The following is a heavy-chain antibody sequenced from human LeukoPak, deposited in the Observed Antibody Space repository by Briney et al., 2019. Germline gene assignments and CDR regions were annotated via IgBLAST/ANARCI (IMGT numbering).Heavy chain of an antibody. J-gene: IGHJ4*02. CDR1: GYTFTNYG. CDR3: ARGRVEGIAVAGVDY. D-gene: IGHD6-19*01. V-gene: IGHV1-18*01. CDR2: ISIYNGNT. Sequence: GASVKVSCKASGYTFTNYGISWVRQAPGQGLEWMGWISIYNGNTDYAQKLRGRVTMTTDTSTSTAYMELRSLTSDDTAVYYCARGRVEGIAVAGVDYWGQGTLVTVSS.